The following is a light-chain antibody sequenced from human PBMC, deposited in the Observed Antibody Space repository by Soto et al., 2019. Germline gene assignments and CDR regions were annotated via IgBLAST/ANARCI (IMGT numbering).Light chain of an antibody. V-gene: IGKV3-20*01. CDR2: GAS. CDR1: QSVSSSY. Sequence: EIVLTQSPGTLSLSPGERATLSCRASQSVSSSYLAWYQQKPGQAPRVLIYGASTRATGIPARFSGSGSGTEFTLTISNLQSDDFAVYFCQQYVAEPLTFGGGTKVDIK. CDR3: QQYVAEPLT. J-gene: IGKJ4*01.